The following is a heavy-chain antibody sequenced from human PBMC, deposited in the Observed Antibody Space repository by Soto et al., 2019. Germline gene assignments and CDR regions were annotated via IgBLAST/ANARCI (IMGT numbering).Heavy chain of an antibody. CDR1: GDSVSNYY. J-gene: IGHJ6*02. V-gene: IGHV4-4*07. Sequence: QVQLQESGPGLVKPSETLSLTCTVSGDSVSNYYWSWIRQPAGRGLEWIWRVYSSGATNYNPSLNGRVTMSVDTSRNPFSLRLSSVTAADTAIYYCTKGPNWNYYYYGVDVWGQGTAVTVSS. CDR3: TKGPNWNYYYYGVDV. CDR2: VYSSGAT. D-gene: IGHD1-20*01.